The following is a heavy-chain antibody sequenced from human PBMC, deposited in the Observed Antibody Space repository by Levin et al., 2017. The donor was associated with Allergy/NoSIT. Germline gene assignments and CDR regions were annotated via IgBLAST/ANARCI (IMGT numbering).Heavy chain of an antibody. J-gene: IGHJ4*02. CDR1: GFTFSSYS. D-gene: IGHD4-23*01. Sequence: GESLKISCAASGFTFSSYSMNWVRQAPGKGLEWVSYIDGSSSTRYYADSVKGRFTISRDNAKNSLYLQMNSLRDEDTAVYYCARDLNSLISLWGQGTLVTVSS. V-gene: IGHV3-48*02. CDR2: IDGSSSTR. CDR3: ARDLNSLISL.